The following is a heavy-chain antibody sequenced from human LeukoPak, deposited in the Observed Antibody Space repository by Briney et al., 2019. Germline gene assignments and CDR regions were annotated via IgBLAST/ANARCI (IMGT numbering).Heavy chain of an antibody. CDR3: AKWFGEPFFDY. CDR1: GFTFSNYA. D-gene: IGHD3-10*01. V-gene: IGHV3-23*01. J-gene: IGHJ4*02. Sequence: GGSLRLSCAAPGFTFSNYAMSWVRQAPGKGLEWVSGICGSGGSTYYAESVKGRFTISRDNSKNTLYPQMNSLRAEDTALHYCAKWFGEPFFDYWGQGTLVTVSS. CDR2: ICGSGGST.